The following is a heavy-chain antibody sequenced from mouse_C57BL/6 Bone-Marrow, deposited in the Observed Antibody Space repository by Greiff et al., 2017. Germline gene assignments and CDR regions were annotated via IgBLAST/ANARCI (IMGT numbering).Heavy chain of an antibody. CDR3: ASHDGYYVYWYFDV. CDR2: IDPSDSYT. J-gene: IGHJ1*03. V-gene: IGHV1-59*01. CDR1: GYTFTSYW. D-gene: IGHD2-3*01. Sequence: QVQLQQPGAELVRPGTSVKLSCKASGYTFTSYWMHWVKQRPGQGLEWIGVIDPSDSYTNYNQKFKGKATLTVDTSSSTAYMQLSSLTSEDSAVYYWASHDGYYVYWYFDVWGTGTTVTVSS.